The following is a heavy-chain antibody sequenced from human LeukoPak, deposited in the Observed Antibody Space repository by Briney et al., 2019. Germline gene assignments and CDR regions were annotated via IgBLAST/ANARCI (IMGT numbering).Heavy chain of an antibody. V-gene: IGHV1-46*01. CDR1: GYTFTGYY. Sequence: ASVKVSCKASGYTFTGYYMHWVRQAPGLGLEWMGIINPSGGSTTYALKFQGRVTMASDTSTSTVYMELSSLRSEDTAVYYCARDYRGSYNVWGQGTTVTVSS. CDR2: INPSGGST. D-gene: IGHD1-26*01. CDR3: ARDYRGSYNV. J-gene: IGHJ6*02.